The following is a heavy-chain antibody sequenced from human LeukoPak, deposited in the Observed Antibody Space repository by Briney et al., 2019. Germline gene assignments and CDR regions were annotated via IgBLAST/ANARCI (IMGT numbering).Heavy chain of an antibody. Sequence: GGSLRLSCAASGFTFSSYDMHWVRQATGKGLEWVSAITTRGDTYYSGSVKGRFTISRENAKNSLYLQMNSVRAGDTAVYYCARGLYSSGWYVPELDYWGQGTLVAVSS. CDR1: GFTFSSYD. CDR3: ARGLYSSGWYVPELDY. J-gene: IGHJ4*02. V-gene: IGHV3-13*04. D-gene: IGHD6-19*01. CDR2: ITTRGDT.